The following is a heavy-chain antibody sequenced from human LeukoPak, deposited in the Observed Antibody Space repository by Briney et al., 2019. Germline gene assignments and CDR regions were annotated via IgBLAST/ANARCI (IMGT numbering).Heavy chain of an antibody. CDR2: IRYDGSNK. Sequence: GGSLRLSCAASGFTFSSYGMHWVRQAPGKGLEWVAFIRYDGSNKYYADSVKGRFTISRDNSTNTLYLQMNSLRAEDTAVYYCAKDRVLRYFDWLFDLDYWGQGTLVTVSS. CDR3: AKDRVLRYFDWLFDLDY. D-gene: IGHD3-9*01. CDR1: GFTFSSYG. V-gene: IGHV3-30*02. J-gene: IGHJ4*02.